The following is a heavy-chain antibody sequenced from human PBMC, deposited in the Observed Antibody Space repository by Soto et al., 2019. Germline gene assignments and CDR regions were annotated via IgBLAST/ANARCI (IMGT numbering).Heavy chain of an antibody. CDR3: AKDGGAAAGASD. J-gene: IGHJ4*02. V-gene: IGHV4-61*01. CDR2: IYYSGST. CDR1: GGSVSSGSYY. Sequence: QVQLQESGPGLVKPSETLSLTCTVSGGSVSSGSYYWSWIRQPPGKGLEWIGYIYYSGSTNYNPSLKGRVTISVDTSKNQFSLKLSSVTAADTAVYYCAKDGGAAAGASDWGQRTLVTVSS. D-gene: IGHD6-13*01.